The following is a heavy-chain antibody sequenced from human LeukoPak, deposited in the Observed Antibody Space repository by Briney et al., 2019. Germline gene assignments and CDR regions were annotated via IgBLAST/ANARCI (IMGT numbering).Heavy chain of an antibody. D-gene: IGHD1-26*01. CDR1: GGSISSYY. V-gene: IGHV4-34*01. CDR3: ARRPAGSSPAYDY. J-gene: IGHJ4*02. Sequence: PSETLSLTCTVSGGSISSYYWSWIRQPPGKGLEWIGEINHSGSTNYNPSLKSRVTISVDTSKNQFSLKLSSVTAADTAVYYCARRPAGSSPAYDYWGQGTLVTVSS. CDR2: INHSGST.